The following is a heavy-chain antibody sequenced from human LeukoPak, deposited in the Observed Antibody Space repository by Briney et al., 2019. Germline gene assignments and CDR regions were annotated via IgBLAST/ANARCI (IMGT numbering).Heavy chain of an antibody. CDR1: GFTFSNAW. CDR3: AKSFWWFGEFSPFDY. Sequence: GGSLRLSCAASGFTFSNAWMNWVRQAPGKGLEWVSSISSSRSSIYYADSMKGRFTISRDNAKNSLYLQMNSLRAEDTAVYYCAKSFWWFGEFSPFDYWGQGTLVTVSS. D-gene: IGHD3-10*01. V-gene: IGHV3-21*01. J-gene: IGHJ4*02. CDR2: ISSSRSSI.